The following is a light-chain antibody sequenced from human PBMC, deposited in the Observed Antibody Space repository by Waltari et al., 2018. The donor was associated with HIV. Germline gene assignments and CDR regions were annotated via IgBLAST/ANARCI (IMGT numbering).Light chain of an antibody. V-gene: IGLV2-14*03. CDR2: DVT. CDR1: RSDVGYYNY. CDR3: CSYTTSITFV. Sequence: QSALTQPASVSGSPGQSITISCTGSRSDVGYYNYVSWYQQHPGKAPRLIIFDVTHRPAGVADRFSGSKSGNTASRTISGLQPEDEADYYCCSYTTSITFVFGGGTKLTVL. J-gene: IGLJ3*02.